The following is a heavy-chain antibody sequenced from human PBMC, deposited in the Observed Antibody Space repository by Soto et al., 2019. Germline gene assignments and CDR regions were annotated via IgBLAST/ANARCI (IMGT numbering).Heavy chain of an antibody. D-gene: IGHD2-2*01. J-gene: IGHJ5*02. CDR1: GESIRPNSYS. Sequence: SATLPLTCSVSGESIRPNSYSGYWIRQPNRKDLEWIGYIYHSGGTFYNPSLKSRVSMSVDRSKNQFSLKLTSVTAADTAVYFWAGGDHCDDASCYAPPLGAPLGLGTLVTV. CDR3: AGGDHCDDASCYAPPLGAP. V-gene: IGHV4-30-2*01. CDR2: IYHSGGT.